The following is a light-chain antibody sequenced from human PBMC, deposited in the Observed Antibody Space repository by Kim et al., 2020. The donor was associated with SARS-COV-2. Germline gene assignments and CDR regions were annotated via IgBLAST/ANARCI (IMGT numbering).Light chain of an antibody. V-gene: IGLV3-1*01. J-gene: IGLJ2*01. Sequence: SYELTQPPSVSVSPGQTASITCSGDKLGDKYASWYQQKPGQSPVLIYQDSKRPSGIPERFSGSNSGNTATLTISGTQAMDEANYYCQAWDTNVVFGGGTQLTVL. CDR3: QAWDTNVV. CDR1: KLGDKY. CDR2: QDS.